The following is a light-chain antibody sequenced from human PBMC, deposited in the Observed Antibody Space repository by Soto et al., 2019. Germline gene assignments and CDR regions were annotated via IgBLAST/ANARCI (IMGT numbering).Light chain of an antibody. CDR2: ASS. V-gene: IGKV1-6*01. J-gene: IGKJ1*01. CDR3: LQYYHYPWT. Sequence: AIQMTQSPSSLSASVGDRVTITCRASQGIANDLGWYQHKPGKAPNLLTYASSILHSGVPSRFSGSGSGTDFTLTIVGLQPEDFAAYYCLQYYHYPWTFGQGTKVEI. CDR1: QGIAND.